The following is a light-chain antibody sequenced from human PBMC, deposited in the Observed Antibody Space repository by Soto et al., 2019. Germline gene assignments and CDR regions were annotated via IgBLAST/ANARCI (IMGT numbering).Light chain of an antibody. CDR2: ATS. CDR1: RSVDTD. Sequence: ILMKQSPVTLPVPQVDSATLSCRASRSVDTDLAWYQQKPGQAPRLLGFATSARATGFPDRFRGSRSGTDFTLTICSLQPEESATYYCRQFYDSPPWTSGHGTKV. J-gene: IGKJ1*01. V-gene: IGKV3-15*01. CDR3: RQFYDSPPWT.